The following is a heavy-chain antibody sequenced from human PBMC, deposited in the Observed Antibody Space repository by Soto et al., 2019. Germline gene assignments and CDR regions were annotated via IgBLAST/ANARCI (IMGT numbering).Heavy chain of an antibody. Sequence: QVQLQESGPGLVKPSETLSLTCTVSGGSVSSGSYYWSWIRQPPGKGLEWIGYIYYSGSTNYNPSRKSRVTISVDTSKNQFSLKLSSVTAADTAVYYCARDSGSYWFDPWGQGTLVTVSS. CDR1: GGSVSSGSYY. CDR3: ARDSGSYWFDP. J-gene: IGHJ5*02. CDR2: IYYSGST. D-gene: IGHD1-26*01. V-gene: IGHV4-61*01.